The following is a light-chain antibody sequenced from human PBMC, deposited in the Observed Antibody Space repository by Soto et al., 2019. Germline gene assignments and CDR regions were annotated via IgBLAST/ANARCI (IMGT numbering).Light chain of an antibody. CDR1: QSVSSW. V-gene: IGKV1-5*01. J-gene: IGKJ1*01. CDR2: DAS. Sequence: DIQMTTSPSTLSASVVYTFTATGRASQSVSSWLAWYQQKPGKAPKLLIYDASSLESGVPSRFSGSGSGTEFTLTISSLQPDDFATYYCQQYSSYSGTFGQGTMVDIK. CDR3: QQYSSYSGT.